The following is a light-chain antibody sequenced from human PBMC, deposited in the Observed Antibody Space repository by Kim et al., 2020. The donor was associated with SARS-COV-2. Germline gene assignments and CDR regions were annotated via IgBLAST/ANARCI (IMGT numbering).Light chain of an antibody. CDR2: AAS. V-gene: IGKV1-39*01. CDR3: QQSYITPRT. J-gene: IGKJ1*01. CDR1: QSISSY. Sequence: ASVRYIVTITCRSSQSISSYLNWYQHKAGKAPKFLISAASSLQSGVPSRFSGSGSGTDFTLTITSLQPEDVATYYCQQSYITPRTFGQGTKLDI.